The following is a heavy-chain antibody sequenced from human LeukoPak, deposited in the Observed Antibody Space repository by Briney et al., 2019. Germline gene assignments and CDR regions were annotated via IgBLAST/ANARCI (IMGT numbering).Heavy chain of an antibody. CDR1: GYTFTSYD. J-gene: IGHJ4*02. CDR2: INPNSGGT. CDR3: ARWATIIDY. D-gene: IGHD5-24*01. V-gene: IGHV1-2*02. Sequence: ASVKVSCKASGYTFTSYDINWVRQASGQGLEWMGWINPNSGGTNYAQKFQGRVTMTRDTSISTAYMELSRLRSDDTAVYYCARWATIIDYWGQGTLVTVSS.